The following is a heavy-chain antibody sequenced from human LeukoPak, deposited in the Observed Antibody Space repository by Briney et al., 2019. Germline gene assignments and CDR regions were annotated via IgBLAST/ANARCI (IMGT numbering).Heavy chain of an antibody. J-gene: IGHJ6*02. CDR1: GLTFSSHW. CDR2: ITNDGSST. V-gene: IGHV3-74*01. Sequence: GGSLRLSCAASGLTFSSHWMHWVRQAPGKGLVWVSRITNDGSSTTYVDSVKGRFTISRDNAKNMLYLQVNSLRAEDMAVYYCASASCTSCQHAYYYGMDVWGQGTTVTVSS. D-gene: IGHD2-2*01. CDR3: ASASCTSCQHAYYYGMDV.